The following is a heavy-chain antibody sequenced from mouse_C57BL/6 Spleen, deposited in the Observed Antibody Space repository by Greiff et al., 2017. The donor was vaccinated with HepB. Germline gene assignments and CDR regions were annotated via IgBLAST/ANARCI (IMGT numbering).Heavy chain of an antibody. D-gene: IGHD2-10*01. J-gene: IGHJ4*01. V-gene: IGHV1-19*01. CDR1: GYTFTDYY. CDR3: ARRGLLYAMDY. CDR2: INPYNGGT. Sequence: EVKLVESGPVLVKPGASVKMSCKASGYTFTDYYMNWVKQSHGKSLEWIGVINPYNGGTSYNQKFKGKATLTVDKSSSTAYMELNSLTSEDSAVYYCARRGLLYAMDYWGQGTSVTVSS.